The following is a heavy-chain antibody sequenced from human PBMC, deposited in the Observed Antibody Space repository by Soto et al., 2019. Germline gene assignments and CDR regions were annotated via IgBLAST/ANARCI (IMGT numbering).Heavy chain of an antibody. Sequence: QVQLVQSGAEVKKPGASEKVSCKASGYTFTSYGISWVRQAPGQGLEWMGWISAYNGNTNYAQKLQGRVTMTTDTSTSTACIELRSLGSDDTAAYYCARDYSGSGRLNAHNWFDPWGQGTLVTVSS. V-gene: IGHV1-18*01. CDR3: ARDYSGSGRLNAHNWFDP. D-gene: IGHD3-10*01. CDR2: ISAYNGNT. CDR1: GYTFTSYG. J-gene: IGHJ5*02.